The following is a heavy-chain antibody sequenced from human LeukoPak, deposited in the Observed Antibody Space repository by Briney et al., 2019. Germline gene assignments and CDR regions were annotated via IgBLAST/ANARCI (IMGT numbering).Heavy chain of an antibody. CDR3: ASGIAAGGYYFDY. J-gene: IGHJ4*02. V-gene: IGHV4-59*02. CDR1: GASVSIYY. D-gene: IGHD6-13*01. CDR2: VSYSGSR. Sequence: SETLSLTCTVSGASVSIYYWSWIRQPPGKGLEWIGDVSYSGSRKYNPSLKNRITISVDTSKNQLSLKVSSVTAADTAVYYCASGIAAGGYYFDYWGQGTLVTVSS.